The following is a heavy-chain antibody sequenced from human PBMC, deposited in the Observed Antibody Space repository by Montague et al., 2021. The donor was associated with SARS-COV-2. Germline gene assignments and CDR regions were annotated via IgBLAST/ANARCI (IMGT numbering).Heavy chain of an antibody. CDR3: ARAIWHLDV. V-gene: IGHV4-4*07. J-gene: IGHJ2*01. CDR1: GDSISRYY. Sequence: SETLSLTSSVPGDSISRYYWSWIRQSNGKGLEWIGRIYTGGYVNYNPALQSRVSMSVDTSKSQVSLNVTSVTAADTAVYYCARAIWHLDVWGRGILVTVSS. CDR2: IYTGGYV.